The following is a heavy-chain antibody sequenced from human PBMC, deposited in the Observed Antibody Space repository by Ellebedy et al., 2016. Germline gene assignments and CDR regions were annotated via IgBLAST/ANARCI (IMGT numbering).Heavy chain of an antibody. CDR1: GFTVRTNY. CDR3: AREGAEGFDLVRYFEN. J-gene: IGHJ4*02. CDR2: LYSGGST. V-gene: IGHV3-66*01. D-gene: IGHD2-8*02. Sequence: GESLKISCAASGFTVRTNYMSWVRQAPGKGLEWVSVLYSGGSTNYSDSVKGRFIISRDHSKNTLYLQMNSLRAEDTAVYYCAREGAEGFDLVRYFENWGQGTLVTVSS.